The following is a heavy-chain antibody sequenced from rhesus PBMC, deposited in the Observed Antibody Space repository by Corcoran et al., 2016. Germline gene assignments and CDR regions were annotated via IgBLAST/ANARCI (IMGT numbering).Heavy chain of an antibody. J-gene: IGHJ4*01. CDR1: GYTFTDYY. Sequence: EVQLVQSGAEVKKPGASVKISCKASGYTFTDYYLHWLRQAPGKGLEWMGRVDPEDGEAIHAQKVQDRVTSTADTSTDTAYMELSSLRSEDTAVYYCATGRVLGAAGPDSYFDYWGQGVLVTVSS. CDR3: ATGRVLGAAGPDSYFDY. D-gene: IGHD6-13*01. CDR2: VDPEDGEA. V-gene: IGHV1-111*02.